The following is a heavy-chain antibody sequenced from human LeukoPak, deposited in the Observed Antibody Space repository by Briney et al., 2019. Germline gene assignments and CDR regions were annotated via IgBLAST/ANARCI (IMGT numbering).Heavy chain of an antibody. V-gene: IGHV1-2*06. CDR3: ARALDSSGYYVVY. J-gene: IGHJ4*02. D-gene: IGHD3-22*01. CDR2: INPNSGDT. CDR1: GYTFTGYS. Sequence: ASVKVPCKASGYTFTGYSIHWVRQAPGQGLEWMGRINPNSGDTNYAPKFQGEVTMTRDTSISTAFMEVSRLRSDDTAVYYCARALDSSGYYVVYWGQGTLVTVSS.